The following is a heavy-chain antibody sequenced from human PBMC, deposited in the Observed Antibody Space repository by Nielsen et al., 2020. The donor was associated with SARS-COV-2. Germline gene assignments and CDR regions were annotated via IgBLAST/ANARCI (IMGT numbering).Heavy chain of an antibody. V-gene: IGHV4-4*02. CDR2: IYHSGST. CDR1: GCSISSSNW. Sequence: SETLSLTCAVSGCSISSSNWWSWVRQPPGKGLEWIGEIYHSGSTNYNPSLKSRVTISVDKSKNQFSLKLSSVTAADTAVYYCARSPSSLYSSSWYTYFQHWGQGTLVTVSS. J-gene: IGHJ1*01. CDR3: ARSPSSLYSSSWYTYFQH. D-gene: IGHD6-13*01.